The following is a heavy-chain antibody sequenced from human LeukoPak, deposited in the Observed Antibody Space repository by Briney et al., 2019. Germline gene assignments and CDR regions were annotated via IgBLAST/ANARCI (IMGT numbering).Heavy chain of an antibody. CDR3: AKDVDSGSYYYFDY. CDR1: GFTFRSYA. V-gene: IGHV3-23*01. J-gene: IGHJ4*02. CDR2: ISASGGST. D-gene: IGHD1-26*01. Sequence: GGSLRLSCAASGFTFRSYAVSWVRQAPGKGLEWVSAISASGGSTYYADSVKSRFTISRDNSKNTLYLQLNSLRAEDTALYYCAKDVDSGSYYYFDYWGQGTLVTVSS.